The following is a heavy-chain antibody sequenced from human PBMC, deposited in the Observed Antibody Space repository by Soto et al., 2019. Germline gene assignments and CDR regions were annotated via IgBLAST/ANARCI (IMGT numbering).Heavy chain of an antibody. Sequence: QVQLVQSGAEVKKPGSSVKVSCKASGGTFSSYAISWVRQAPGRGLEWMGGIIPIFGTANYAQKFQGRVTITVDESTSTAYMELSSLRSEDTAVYYCAGSNCGGDCYSDWYFDLWGRGTLVTVSS. V-gene: IGHV1-69*01. CDR2: IIPIFGTA. CDR3: AGSNCGGDCYSDWYFDL. CDR1: GGTFSSYA. D-gene: IGHD2-21*02. J-gene: IGHJ2*01.